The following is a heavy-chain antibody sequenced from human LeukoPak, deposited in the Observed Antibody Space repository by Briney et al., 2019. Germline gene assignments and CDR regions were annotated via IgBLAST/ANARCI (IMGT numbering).Heavy chain of an antibody. D-gene: IGHD5-12*01. CDR2: IWYDGSNK. V-gene: IGHV3-33*01. J-gene: IGHJ4*02. CDR1: GFTFSSYG. Sequence: RGSLRLSCAASGFTFSSYGMHWVRQAPGKGLEWVAVIWYDGSNKYYADSVKGRFTISRDNSKNTLYLQMNSLRAEDTAVYYCASTYSGYDSNFDYWGQGTLVTVSS. CDR3: ASTYSGYDSNFDY.